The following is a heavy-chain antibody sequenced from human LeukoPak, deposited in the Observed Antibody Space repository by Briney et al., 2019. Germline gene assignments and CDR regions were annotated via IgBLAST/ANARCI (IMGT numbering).Heavy chain of an antibody. CDR1: GGSISSYY. J-gene: IGHJ5*02. Sequence: PSETLSLTCTVSGGSISSYYWGWIRQPPGKGLEWIGYIYYSGSTNYNPSLKSRVTISVDTSKNQFSLKLSSVTAADTAVYYCARGEMATTLPFDPWGQGTLVTVSS. CDR3: ARGEMATTLPFDP. CDR2: IYYSGST. D-gene: IGHD5-24*01. V-gene: IGHV4-59*01.